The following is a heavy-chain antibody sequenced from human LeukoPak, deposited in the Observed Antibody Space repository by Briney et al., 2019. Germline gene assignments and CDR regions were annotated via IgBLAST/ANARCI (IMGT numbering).Heavy chain of an antibody. J-gene: IGHJ4*02. CDR1: GGSISSGSYY. V-gene: IGHV4-61*02. Sequence: SETLSLTCTVSGGSISSGSYYWSWIRQPAGTGLEWIGRIYTSGSTNYNPSLKSRVTISVDTSKNQFSLKLSSVTAADTAVYYCARETPSWGSYYFDYWGQGTLVTVSS. CDR2: IYTSGST. D-gene: IGHD3-16*01. CDR3: ARETPSWGSYYFDY.